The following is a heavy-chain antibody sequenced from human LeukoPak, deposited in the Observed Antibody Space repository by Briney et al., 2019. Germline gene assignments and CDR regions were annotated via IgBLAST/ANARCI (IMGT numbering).Heavy chain of an antibody. V-gene: IGHV4-31*03. CDR3: ARVTRTFYDILTGRSREGRFDY. D-gene: IGHD3-9*01. CDR2: TYYSGST. CDR1: GGSIISGGYY. J-gene: IGHJ4*02. Sequence: SETLSLTCTVSGGSIISGGYYWSWIRQHPGKGLEWIGYTYYSGSTYYNPSLKSRVTVSADTSKDQFSLKLRSVTAADTAVYYCARVTRTFYDILTGRSREGRFDYWGQGTLVTVSS.